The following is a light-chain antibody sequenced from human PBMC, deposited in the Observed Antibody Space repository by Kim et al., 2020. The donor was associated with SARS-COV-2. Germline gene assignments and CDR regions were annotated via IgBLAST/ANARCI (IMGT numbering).Light chain of an antibody. J-gene: IGKJ4*01. V-gene: IGKV3-20*01. CDR3: QQYGSSRLT. Sequence: SPGERATLACRASQSVSSSYLAWYQQKPGQAPRLLIYGASSRATGTPDRFSGSGSGTDFTLTISRLEPEDFAVYYCQQYGSSRLTFGGGTKVDI. CDR1: QSVSSSY. CDR2: GAS.